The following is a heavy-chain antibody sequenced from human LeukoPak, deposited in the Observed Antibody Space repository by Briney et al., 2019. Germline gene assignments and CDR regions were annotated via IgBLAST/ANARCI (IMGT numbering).Heavy chain of an antibody. Sequence: ASAKVSCKASGYTFTGYYMHWVRQAPGQGLEWMGRINPNSGGTNYAQKFQGRVTMTRDTSISTAYMELSRLRSDDTAVYYCARLNPKYCSGGSCPDYWGQGTLVTVSS. CDR1: GYTFTGYY. D-gene: IGHD2-15*01. V-gene: IGHV1-2*06. CDR2: INPNSGGT. J-gene: IGHJ4*02. CDR3: ARLNPKYCSGGSCPDY.